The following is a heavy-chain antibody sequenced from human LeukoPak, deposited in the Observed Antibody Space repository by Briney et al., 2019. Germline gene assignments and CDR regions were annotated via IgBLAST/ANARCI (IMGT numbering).Heavy chain of an antibody. CDR3: ARASSGSYFSYYMDV. J-gene: IGHJ6*03. CDR2: INPNRGST. V-gene: IGHV1-2*02. Sequence: ASVKVSCKASGYTFTGYYMYWVRQAPGQGLEWMGIINPNRGSTSYAQKFQGRVTMTRDMSISTAYMELSRLRSDDTAVYYCARASSGSYFSYYMDVWGKGTTVTISS. CDR1: GYTFTGYY. D-gene: IGHD1-26*01.